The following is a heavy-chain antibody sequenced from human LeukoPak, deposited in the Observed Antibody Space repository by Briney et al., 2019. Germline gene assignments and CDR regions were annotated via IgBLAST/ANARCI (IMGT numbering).Heavy chain of an antibody. V-gene: IGHV3-23*01. J-gene: IGHJ4*02. CDR3: ATKFSDGWYYFGY. Sequence: GGSLRLSCAVSGFTFSSYAMNWVRQAPGKGLEWVSSVSGSGDSTYYADSVKGRFTISRDNSKNTLYLQMNNLRAEDTALYYCATKFSDGWYYFGYWGQGTLVTVSS. D-gene: IGHD5-24*01. CDR2: VSGSGDST. CDR1: GFTFSSYA.